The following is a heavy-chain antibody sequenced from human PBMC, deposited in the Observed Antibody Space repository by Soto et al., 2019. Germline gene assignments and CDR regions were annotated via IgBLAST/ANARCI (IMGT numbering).Heavy chain of an antibody. J-gene: IGHJ4*02. V-gene: IGHV5-51*01. Sequence: GESLKISCKADGYSFTRHWIGWVRQVPGRGLEWVAVIYPADSDARYSPSFRGRGTISVDISINTVYLQWRSLKASDTALYFCAGQDIVPAPVRGVYFESWGEGTSLTVSS. CDR3: AGQDIVPAPVRGVYFES. CDR2: IYPADSDA. D-gene: IGHD2-15*01. CDR1: GYSFTRHW.